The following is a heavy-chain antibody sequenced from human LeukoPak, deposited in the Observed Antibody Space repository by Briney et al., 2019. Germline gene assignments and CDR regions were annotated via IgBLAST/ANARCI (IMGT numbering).Heavy chain of an antibody. CDR3: ARDGSLYCSGGSCAFFSH. D-gene: IGHD2-15*01. CDR2: ISGSGGST. Sequence: PGGSLRLSCAASGFTFSSYAMSWVRQAPGKGLEWVSAISGSGGSTYYADSVKGRFTISRDNSKNTLYLQMNSLRAEDTAVYYCARDGSLYCSGGSCAFFSHWGQGTLVTVSS. CDR1: GFTFSSYA. J-gene: IGHJ4*02. V-gene: IGHV3-23*01.